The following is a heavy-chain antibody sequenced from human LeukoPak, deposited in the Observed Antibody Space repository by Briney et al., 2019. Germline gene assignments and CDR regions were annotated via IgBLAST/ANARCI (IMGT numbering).Heavy chain of an antibody. CDR3: ARVRYSSSPAGYFDY. J-gene: IGHJ4*02. CDR2: IYHSGST. V-gene: IGHV4-38-2*02. D-gene: IGHD6-6*01. Sequence: SETLSLTCTVSGYSISSGYYWGWIRQPPGKGPEWIGSIYHSGSTYYNPSLKSRVTISVDTSKNQFSLKLSSVTAADTAVYYCARVRYSSSPAGYFDYWGQGTLVTVSS. CDR1: GYSISSGYY.